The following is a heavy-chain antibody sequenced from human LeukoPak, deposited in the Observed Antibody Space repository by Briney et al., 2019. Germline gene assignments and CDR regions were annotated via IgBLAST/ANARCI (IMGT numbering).Heavy chain of an antibody. CDR1: GFTFSSYA. J-gene: IGHJ4*02. Sequence: GGSLSLSCAASGFTFSSYAMSWVRQAAGKGLEWVSPIVGSGGSTYYADSVKGRFTVSRDNSKNTLYRQMNGLRAEDTAVYYCAKEDGHLIYDSSGFFRGVDYFVHWGQGTLVTVSS. CDR2: IVGSGGST. V-gene: IGHV3-23*01. CDR3: AKEDGHLIYDSSGFFRGVDYFVH. D-gene: IGHD3-22*01.